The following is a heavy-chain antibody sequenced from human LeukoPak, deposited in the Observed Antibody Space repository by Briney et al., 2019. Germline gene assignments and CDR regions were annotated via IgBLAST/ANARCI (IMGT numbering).Heavy chain of an antibody. CDR3: ARDELSYGDFLDY. J-gene: IGHJ4*02. Sequence: GASVKVSCMASGYTFTGHYMHWVRQAPGQGLEWMGWFKPNSGGTNYAQKFQGRVTMTRDTSISTAYMELSRLRSDDTAVYYCARDELSYGDFLDYWGQGTLVTVSS. D-gene: IGHD4-17*01. V-gene: IGHV1-2*02. CDR1: GYTFTGHY. CDR2: FKPNSGGT.